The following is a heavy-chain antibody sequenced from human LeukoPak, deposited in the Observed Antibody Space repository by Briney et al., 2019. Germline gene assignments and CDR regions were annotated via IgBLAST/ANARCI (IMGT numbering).Heavy chain of an antibody. D-gene: IGHD2-2*01. CDR3: ARDMDPTLSYYFDY. V-gene: IGHV3-48*03. J-gene: IGHJ4*02. CDR2: ISSSGSTI. CDR1: GFTFSSYE. Sequence: GGSLRLSCAASGFTFSSYEMNWLRQAPGKGLEWVSYISSSGSTIYYADSVKGRFTISRDNAKNSLYLQMNSLRAEDTAVYYCARDMDPTLSYYFDYWGQGTLVTVSS.